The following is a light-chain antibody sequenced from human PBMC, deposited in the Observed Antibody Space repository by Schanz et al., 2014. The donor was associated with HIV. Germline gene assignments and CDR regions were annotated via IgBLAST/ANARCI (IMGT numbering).Light chain of an antibody. CDR2: DAS. CDR1: QSVSSD. J-gene: IGKJ1*01. CDR3: QQYGGSPT. V-gene: IGKV3D-20*01. Sequence: EIVLTQSPGTLSLSPGERATLSCRARQSVSSDLAWYQQKPGLAPRLLIYDASTRAAGIPDRFSGSGSGSAFTLIISRLEPADIAVYYCQQYGGSPTFGQGTKVEIK.